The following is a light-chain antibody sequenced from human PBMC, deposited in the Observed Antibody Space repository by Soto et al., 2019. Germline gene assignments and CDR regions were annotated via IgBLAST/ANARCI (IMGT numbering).Light chain of an antibody. CDR3: QQYDKPSYT. J-gene: IGKJ2*01. V-gene: IGKV1-33*01. CDR1: QDISNY. Sequence: DIQMTQSPSSLSASVGDRVTITCQASQDISNYLNWYQQKPGKAPKLLIYDASNLETGVPSRFSGNGSGTDFNFTISSLQPEDIATYYWQQYDKPSYTFGPGTKLEIK. CDR2: DAS.